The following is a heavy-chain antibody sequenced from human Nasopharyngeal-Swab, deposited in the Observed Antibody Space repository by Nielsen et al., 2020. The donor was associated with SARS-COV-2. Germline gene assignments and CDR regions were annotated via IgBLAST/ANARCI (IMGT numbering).Heavy chain of an antibody. Sequence: GESLKISCAASGFTFSAYWMFWVRQVPGKGLVWVSRINNDGSSSNHAESVKGRFTISRDNAKNTLYLQMNGLRAEDTATYYCARGGFQHAMDVWGQGTPVTVSS. J-gene: IGHJ6*01. CDR1: GFTFSAYW. CDR2: INNDGSSS. D-gene: IGHD2-2*01. CDR3: ARGGFQHAMDV. V-gene: IGHV3-74*01.